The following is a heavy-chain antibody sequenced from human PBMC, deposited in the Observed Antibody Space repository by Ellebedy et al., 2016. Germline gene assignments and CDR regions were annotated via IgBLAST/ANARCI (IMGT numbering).Heavy chain of an antibody. CDR1: GGSISSYY. J-gene: IGHJ4*02. V-gene: IGHV4-59*13. Sequence: SETLSLXXTVSGGSISSYYWSWIRQPPGKGLEWIGYIYYSGSTKYNPSLKSRVTISVDTSKNQFSLKLSSVTAADTAVYYCARDGGASGGFDYWGQGTLVTVSS. CDR3: ARDGGASGGFDY. D-gene: IGHD3-16*01. CDR2: IYYSGST.